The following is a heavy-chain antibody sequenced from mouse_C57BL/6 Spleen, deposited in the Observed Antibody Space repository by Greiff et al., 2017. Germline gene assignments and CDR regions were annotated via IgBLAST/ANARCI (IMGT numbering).Heavy chain of an antibody. V-gene: IGHV1-82*01. Sequence: QVQLQQSGPELVKPGASVKISCKASGYAFSSSWMNWVKQRPGKGLEWIGRIYPGDGDTNYNGKFKGKATLTADKSSSTDYMQLSSLTSEDSAVYFCARISGTGGNFDDWGKGTTLTVSS. D-gene: IGHD4-1*01. CDR1: GYAFSSSW. CDR2: IYPGDGDT. CDR3: ARISGTGGNFDD. J-gene: IGHJ2*01.